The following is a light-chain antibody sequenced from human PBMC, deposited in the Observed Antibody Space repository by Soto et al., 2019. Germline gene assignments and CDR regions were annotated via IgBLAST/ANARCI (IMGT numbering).Light chain of an antibody. V-gene: IGLV2-14*01. CDR2: DVT. J-gene: IGLJ3*02. CDR1: SSDVGGHNY. CDR3: CSYTVATTRDGRV. Sequence: QSALTQPASVSGSPGQSIATSCTGTSSDVGGHNYVSWYQQRPGKAPELIIYDVTNRPSGVSNRFSGSKSGNTASLTISGLQAEDEADYYCCSYTVATTRDGRVFGGGTKLTVL.